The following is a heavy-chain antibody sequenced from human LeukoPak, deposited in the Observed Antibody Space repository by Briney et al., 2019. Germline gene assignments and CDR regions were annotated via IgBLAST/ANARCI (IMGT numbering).Heavy chain of an antibody. Sequence: SETLSLTCTVSGGSISSYYWSWIRQPPGKGLEWIGYIYYSGSTNYNPSLKSRVTISVDTSKNQFSLKPSSVTAADTAVYYCATDRIAVAGTKSYYYGMDVWGQGTTVTVSS. CDR1: GGSISSYY. J-gene: IGHJ6*02. CDR2: IYYSGST. D-gene: IGHD6-19*01. V-gene: IGHV4-59*08. CDR3: ATDRIAVAGTKSYYYGMDV.